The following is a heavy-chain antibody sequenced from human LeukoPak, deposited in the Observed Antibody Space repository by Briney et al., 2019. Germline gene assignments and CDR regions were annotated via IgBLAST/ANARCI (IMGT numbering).Heavy chain of an antibody. Sequence: ASVKVSCKVSGDTLTELSMHWVRQAPGKGLEWMGGFDPKEGERVYAQHFQGRFTMTEDTSSGTAYMELNRLRSEDTAVYYCARAGYSYGLWDAFDIWGQGTMVTVSS. V-gene: IGHV1-24*01. CDR1: GDTLTELS. D-gene: IGHD5-18*01. CDR3: ARAGYSYGLWDAFDI. CDR2: FDPKEGER. J-gene: IGHJ3*02.